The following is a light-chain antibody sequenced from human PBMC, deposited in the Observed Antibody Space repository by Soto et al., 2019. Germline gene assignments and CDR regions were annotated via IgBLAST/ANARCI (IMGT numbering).Light chain of an antibody. CDR1: QSVSSY. CDR3: QQRFNGPRFT. J-gene: IGKJ2*01. CDR2: DAS. V-gene: IGKV3-11*01. Sequence: EIVLTQSPATLSLSPGERATLSCRASQSVSSYLDWYQQKPGQAPRLLIYDASNRATGIPARFSGGGSGTDFTLTITSLQPEDIAVYYCQQRFNGPRFTFGQGTKLEI.